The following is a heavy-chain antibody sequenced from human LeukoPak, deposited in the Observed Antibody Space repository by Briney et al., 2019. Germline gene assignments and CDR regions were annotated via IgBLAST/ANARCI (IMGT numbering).Heavy chain of an antibody. D-gene: IGHD3-9*01. CDR2: IYHSGST. V-gene: IGHV4-30-2*01. Sequence: SETLSLTCAVSGGSISSGDYSWSWIRQPPGKGLEWIGYIYHSGSTYYNPSLKSRVTISVDRSKNQFSLKLSSVTAADTAVYYCASSSYYDILTGYFPYFFDCWGQGTLVTVSS. CDR3: ASSSYYDILTGYFPYFFDC. J-gene: IGHJ4*02. CDR1: GGSISSGDYS.